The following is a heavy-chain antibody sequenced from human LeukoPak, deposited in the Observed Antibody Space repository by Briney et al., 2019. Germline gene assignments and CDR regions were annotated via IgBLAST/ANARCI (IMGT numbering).Heavy chain of an antibody. CDR1: GGFIGSSSFY. CDR2: LAYSGST. J-gene: IGHJ4*02. V-gene: IGHV4-39*01. D-gene: IGHD3-22*01. Sequence: SETLSLTWTVSGGFIGSSSFYCAWIRQTPGKGLEWIGSLAYSGSTYYKSSLKSRVTLSVDAAKNQFSLNLTSVTAADTALFYCASSTSYYYDTSGYFEYWGQGILVTVSS. CDR3: ASSTSYYYDTSGYFEY.